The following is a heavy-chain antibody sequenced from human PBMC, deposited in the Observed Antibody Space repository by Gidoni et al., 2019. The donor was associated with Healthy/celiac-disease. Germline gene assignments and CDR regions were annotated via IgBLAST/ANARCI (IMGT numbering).Heavy chain of an antibody. V-gene: IGHV1-18*01. CDR2: ISAYNGNT. Sequence: QVQLVQSGAEVKKPGASVKVSCKASGYNFTSYGISWVRQAPGLGLEWMGWISAYNGNTNYAQKLQGIVTMTTDTSPSTAYMELRSLRSDDTAVYYCARDRVAALSAGWYFDLWGRGTLVTVSS. J-gene: IGHJ2*01. D-gene: IGHD6-13*01. CDR1: GYNFTSYG. CDR3: ARDRVAALSAGWYFDL.